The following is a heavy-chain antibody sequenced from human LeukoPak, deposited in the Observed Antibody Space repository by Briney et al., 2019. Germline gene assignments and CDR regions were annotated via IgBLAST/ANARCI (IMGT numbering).Heavy chain of an antibody. CDR1: SGSFSGYY. Sequence: SETLSLTCGVYSGSFSGYYWTWFRQPPEKGLEWIGEFNHSWGAKYNPSLKSRATISVDTSKNHLSLSLNSVTAADTAVYYCARQFGSYYGSGSYYKYNWFDPWGQGTLVTVSS. D-gene: IGHD3-10*01. J-gene: IGHJ5*02. CDR2: FNHSWGA. CDR3: ARQFGSYYGSGSYYKYNWFDP. V-gene: IGHV4-34*01.